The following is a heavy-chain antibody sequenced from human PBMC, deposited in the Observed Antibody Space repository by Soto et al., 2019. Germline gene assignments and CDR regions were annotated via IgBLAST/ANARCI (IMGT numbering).Heavy chain of an antibody. J-gene: IGHJ4*02. CDR2: ISGSGGST. V-gene: IGHV3-23*01. CDR3: AKGRGWGGLYFLGPIFDY. Sequence: EVQLLESGGGLVQPGGSLRLSCAASGFTFSSYAMSWVSQAPGKGLEWVSAISGSGGSTYYADSVKGRFTISRDNSKNTLYLQMNSRRAEDTAVYYCAKGRGWGGLYFLGPIFDYWGQGTLVTVSS. CDR1: GFTFSSYA. D-gene: IGHD6-19*01.